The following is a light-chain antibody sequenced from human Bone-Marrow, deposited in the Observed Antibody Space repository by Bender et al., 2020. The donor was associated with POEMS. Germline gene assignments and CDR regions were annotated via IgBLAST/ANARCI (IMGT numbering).Light chain of an antibody. CDR3: SSYGGTNKLL. V-gene: IGLV2-8*01. CDR2: EVT. J-gene: IGLJ3*02. CDR1: GRDVGRYNL. Sequence: QSALTQPASVSGSPGQSITISCTGTGRDVGRYNLVSWYQQHPGKVPKLIIYEVTKRPSGVPDRFSGSKSGNTASLTVSGLQADDEADYHCSSYGGTNKLLFGGGTKLTVL.